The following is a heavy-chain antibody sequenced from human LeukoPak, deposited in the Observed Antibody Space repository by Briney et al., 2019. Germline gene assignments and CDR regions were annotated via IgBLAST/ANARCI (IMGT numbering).Heavy chain of an antibody. V-gene: IGHV4-4*09. J-gene: IGHJ6*02. CDR3: ARDSSGYYAYYYYYGMDV. CDR2: IYSSGTA. D-gene: IGHD3-22*01. Sequence: SETLSLTCSVSGASISSYYWTWIRQPPGKGLEWIGYIYSSGTANYNPSLKSRVTMSADTSKNQFSLKLSSVTAADTAVYYCARDSSGYYAYYYYYGMDVWGQGTTVTVSS. CDR1: GASISSYY.